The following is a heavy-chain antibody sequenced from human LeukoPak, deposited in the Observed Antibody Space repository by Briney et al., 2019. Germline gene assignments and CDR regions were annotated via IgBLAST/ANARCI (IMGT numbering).Heavy chain of an antibody. J-gene: IGHJ4*02. Sequence: SETLSLTCTVSGYSISSGYYWGWIRQPPGKGLEWIGSIYYSGNTFYNPSLKSRVAISVDTSKNQFSLKLSSVTAADTAVYYCARDSGSYRFAYWGQGTLVTVSS. CDR2: IYYSGNT. CDR3: ARDSGSYRFAY. V-gene: IGHV4-38-2*02. D-gene: IGHD1-26*01. CDR1: GYSISSGYY.